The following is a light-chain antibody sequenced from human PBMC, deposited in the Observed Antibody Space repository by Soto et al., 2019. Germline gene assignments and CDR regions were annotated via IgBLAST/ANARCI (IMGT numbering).Light chain of an antibody. J-gene: IGKJ3*01. V-gene: IGKV3-11*01. CDR2: DAS. CDR3: QQRSNGLS. Sequence: EIVLTQSPAILSLSPGERATFSCRASQRVSRNLDWYQHKPGQTPRLLIYDASNRATGIPVRFSGSGSGTDFTLTISSLEPEDFAVYYCQQRSNGLSFGPGPKVDIK. CDR1: QRVSRN.